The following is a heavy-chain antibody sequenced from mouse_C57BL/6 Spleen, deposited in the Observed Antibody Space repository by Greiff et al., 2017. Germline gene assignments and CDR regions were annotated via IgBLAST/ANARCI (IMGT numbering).Heavy chain of an antibody. Sequence: QVQLQQSGAELVMPGASVKLSCKASGYTFTSYWMHWVKQRPGQGLEWIGEIDPSDSYTNYNQKFKGKSTLTVDKSSSTAYMQLSSLTSEDSAVYYCARGGLPLAYWGQGTLVTVSA. CDR1: GYTFTSYW. V-gene: IGHV1-69*01. D-gene: IGHD2-4*01. J-gene: IGHJ3*01. CDR2: IDPSDSYT. CDR3: ARGGLPLAY.